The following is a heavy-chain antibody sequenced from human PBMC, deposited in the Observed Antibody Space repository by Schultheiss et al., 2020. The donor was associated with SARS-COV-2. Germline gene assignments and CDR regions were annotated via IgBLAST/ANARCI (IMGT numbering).Heavy chain of an antibody. CDR3: AKVGYQLLSWFDP. D-gene: IGHD2-2*01. Sequence: GGSLRLSCAASGFTFSSYGMHWVRQAPGKGLEWVSVIYSGGSTYYADSVKGRFTISRDNSKNTLYLQMNSLRAEDTAVYYCAKVGYQLLSWFDPWGQGTLVTVSS. CDR1: GFTFSSYG. CDR2: IYSGGST. V-gene: IGHV3-53*01. J-gene: IGHJ5*02.